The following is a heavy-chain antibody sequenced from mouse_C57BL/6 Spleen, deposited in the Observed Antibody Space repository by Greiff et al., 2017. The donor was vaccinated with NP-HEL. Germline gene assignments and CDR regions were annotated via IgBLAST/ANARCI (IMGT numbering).Heavy chain of an antibody. Sequence: QVQLQQSGAELARPGASVKMSCKASGYTFTSYTMHWVKQRPGQGLEWIGYINPSSGYTKYNQKFKDKATLTADKSSSTAYMQRSSLTSEDSAVYYCARGGVVATDYWGQGTTLTVSS. V-gene: IGHV1-4*01. D-gene: IGHD1-1*01. CDR2: INPSSGYT. CDR1: GYTFTSYT. CDR3: ARGGVVATDY. J-gene: IGHJ2*01.